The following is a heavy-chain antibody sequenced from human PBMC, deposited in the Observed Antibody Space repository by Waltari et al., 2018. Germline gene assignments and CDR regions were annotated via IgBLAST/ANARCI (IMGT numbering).Heavy chain of an antibody. Sequence: QVQLVQSGAEVKKSGAAVKVSCKASGSSFTDNVIHWVRQAPGQGLEGMGWINPKSGGTKYEQKFQGRVTMTRDTSISTAYMEVSRLRSDDTAVYYCARDRGVGATSDAFDVWGQGTMVAVSS. D-gene: IGHD1-26*01. CDR2: INPKSGGT. CDR3: ARDRGVGATSDAFDV. V-gene: IGHV1-2*02. J-gene: IGHJ3*01. CDR1: GSSFTDNV.